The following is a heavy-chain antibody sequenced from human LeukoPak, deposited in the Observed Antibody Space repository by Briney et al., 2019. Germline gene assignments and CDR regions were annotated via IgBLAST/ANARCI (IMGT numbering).Heavy chain of an antibody. CDR3: ARGRTGAAALDF. J-gene: IGHJ4*02. CDR1: GGSFSGHY. V-gene: IGHV4-34*01. Sequence: PSETLSLTCAVYGGSFSGHYWTYVRQSPGKGLEWIGESTHSGSTNYNPSLKSRVTISVDTSKNQFSLKLTSVTAADTAVYYCARGRTGAAALDFWGPGTLVTVSS. D-gene: IGHD2-2*01. CDR2: STHSGST.